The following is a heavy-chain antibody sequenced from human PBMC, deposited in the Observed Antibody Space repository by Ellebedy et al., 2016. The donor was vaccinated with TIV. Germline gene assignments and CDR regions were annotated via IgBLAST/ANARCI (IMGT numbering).Heavy chain of an antibody. CDR3: TTDRGYCSGGSCYSRDY. CDR1: GFTFSNAW. Sequence: GGSLRLSXAASGFTFSNAWMSWVRQAPGKGLEWVGRIKSKTDGGTTDYAAPVKGRFTISRDDSKNTLYLQMNSLKTEDTAVYYCTTDRGYCSGGSCYSRDYWGQGTLVTVSS. CDR2: IKSKTDGGTT. V-gene: IGHV3-15*01. D-gene: IGHD2-15*01. J-gene: IGHJ4*02.